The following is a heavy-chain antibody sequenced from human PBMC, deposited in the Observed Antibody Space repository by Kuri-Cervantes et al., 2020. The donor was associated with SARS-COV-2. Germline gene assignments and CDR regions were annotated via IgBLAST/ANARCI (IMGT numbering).Heavy chain of an antibody. CDR3: ARSGIAAADPFDY. CDR2: MIPNSGNT. Sequence: ASAKVSCKASGYTFTSYDTNWVRQATGQGLEWMGWMIPNSGNTGYAQKFQGRVTITRDTSASTAYMELSRLRSEDTAVYYCARSGIAAADPFDYWGQGTLVTVSS. V-gene: IGHV1-8*01. CDR1: GYTFTSYD. D-gene: IGHD6-13*01. J-gene: IGHJ4*02.